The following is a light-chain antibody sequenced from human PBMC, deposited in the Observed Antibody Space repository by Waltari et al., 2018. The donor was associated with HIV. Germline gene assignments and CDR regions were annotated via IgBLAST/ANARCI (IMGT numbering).Light chain of an antibody. CDR1: SSDIGGYNH. CDR3: ASYTGRSIACV. J-gene: IGLJ3*02. CDR2: DVI. Sequence: QSALTQPASVSGSPGQSITISCTGTSSDIGGYNHVSGYTQHPGKPPNVLIYDVINRPSGIAARLAGSKSGNTASLTISGLQAEDEADYFCASYTGRSIACVFGGGTKLTV. V-gene: IGLV2-14*03.